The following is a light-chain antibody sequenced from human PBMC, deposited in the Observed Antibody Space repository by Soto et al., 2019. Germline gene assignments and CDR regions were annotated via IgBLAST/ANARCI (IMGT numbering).Light chain of an antibody. CDR3: QQYNSYAYT. CDR2: DAS. Sequence: DIQMTQSPSTLSASVGDRVTITCRASQSISSWLAWYQQKPGKAPKLLIYDASSLESGVPSRFSGSGSGTDFTLTISRLQPDDVATYYCQQYNSYAYTFGQGTKLEIK. CDR1: QSISSW. J-gene: IGKJ2*01. V-gene: IGKV1-5*01.